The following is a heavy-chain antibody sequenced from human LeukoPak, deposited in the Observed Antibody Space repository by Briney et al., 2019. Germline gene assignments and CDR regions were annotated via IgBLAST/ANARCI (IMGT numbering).Heavy chain of an antibody. D-gene: IGHD3-3*01. CDR1: GFPFSNYA. V-gene: IGHV3-23*01. J-gene: IGHJ5*02. Sequence: GGSLRLSCAASGFPFSNYAMNWVRQAPGKGLEWVSAISGSGDSTYYADSVKGRFTISRDNSKNNQYLQMNSVRADDTAVYYCAKEGLRFLEWLTTWGQGTLVTVSS. CDR2: ISGSGDST. CDR3: AKEGLRFLEWLTT.